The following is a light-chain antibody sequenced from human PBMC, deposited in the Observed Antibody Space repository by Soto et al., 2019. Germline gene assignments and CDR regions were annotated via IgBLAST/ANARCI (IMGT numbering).Light chain of an antibody. Sequence: QSALTQPASVSGSPGQSITISCTGTSSDVGSYNLVSWYQQHPGKAPKLMNYEGNKRPSGVSNRFSGSKSANTASLTISGLQTEDEADYYCCSYAGTNTFVFGTGTKLTVL. CDR1: SSDVGSYNL. V-gene: IGLV2-23*01. CDR3: CSYAGTNTFV. J-gene: IGLJ1*01. CDR2: EGN.